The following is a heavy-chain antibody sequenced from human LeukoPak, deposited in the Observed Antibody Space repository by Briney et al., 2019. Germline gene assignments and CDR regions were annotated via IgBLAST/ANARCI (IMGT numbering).Heavy chain of an antibody. CDR2: IYYSGST. D-gene: IGHD4-17*01. J-gene: IGHJ5*02. CDR1: GRSISSYY. CDR3: ARVVVYGDYPSWFDP. Sequence: SDTLSLTCTVSGRSISSYYWRWIRQPPGRGLEWIGYIYYSGSTNYNPSLTSRVTISVDTSKNQFSLKLSSVTAADTAVYYCARVVVYGDYPSWFDPWGQGTLVTVSS. V-gene: IGHV4-59*07.